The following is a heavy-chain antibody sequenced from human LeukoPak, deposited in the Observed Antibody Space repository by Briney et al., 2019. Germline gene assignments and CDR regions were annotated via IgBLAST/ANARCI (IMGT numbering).Heavy chain of an antibody. CDR1: GITFSNYG. CDR3: AKDESGGVVSFDY. D-gene: IGHD3-3*01. Sequence: GGSLRLSCGASGITFSNYGMHWVRRAPGKGLEWVAFIRYDGNNKHYADSVKGRFTISRDNAKNSLYLQMSSLRAEDTAVYYCAKDESGGVVSFDYWGQGTLVTVSS. J-gene: IGHJ4*02. V-gene: IGHV3-30*02. CDR2: IRYDGNNK.